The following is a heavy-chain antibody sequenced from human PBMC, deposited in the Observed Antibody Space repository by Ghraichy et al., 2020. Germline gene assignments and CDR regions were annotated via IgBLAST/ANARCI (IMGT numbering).Heavy chain of an antibody. V-gene: IGHV1-69*13. D-gene: IGHD6-25*01. CDR2: IIPIFGTA. CDR1: GGTFSSYA. CDR3: ARDRGPYGGGLYYYYYMDV. J-gene: IGHJ6*03. Sequence: SVKVSCKASGGTFSSYAISWVRQAPGQGLEWMGRIIPIFGTANYAQKFQGRVTITADESTSTAYMELSSLGSEDTAVYYCARDRGPYGGGLYYYYYMDVWGKGTTVTVSS.